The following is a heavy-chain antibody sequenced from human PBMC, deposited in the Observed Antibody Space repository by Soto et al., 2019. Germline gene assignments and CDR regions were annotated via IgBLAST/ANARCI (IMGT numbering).Heavy chain of an antibody. CDR2: ISAYNGNT. V-gene: IGHV1-18*01. Sequence: QVQLVQSGAEVKKPGASVKVSCKASGYTFTSYGISWVRQAPGQGLEWMGWISAYNGNTNYAQKLQGRVTMTTDTSTRTADMELRSLRSDDTAVYYCSGSTSWDYYYYGMDVWGQGTTVTVSS. D-gene: IGHD2-2*01. CDR1: GYTFTSYG. CDR3: SGSTSWDYYYYGMDV. J-gene: IGHJ6*02.